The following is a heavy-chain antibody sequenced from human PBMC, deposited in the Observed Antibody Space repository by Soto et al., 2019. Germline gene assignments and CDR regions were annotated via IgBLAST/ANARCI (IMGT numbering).Heavy chain of an antibody. CDR1: GFTFSDYY. CDR2: ISSSSSYT. J-gene: IGHJ6*02. V-gene: IGHV3-11*06. D-gene: IGHD3-3*01. CDR3: SRVKFSISWVMDV. Sequence: GGSLRLSCAASGFTFSDYYMSWIRQAPGKGLEWVSYISSSSSYTNYADSVKGRFTISRDNAKNSLYLQMNSLRAEDTAVYYFSRVKFSISWVMDVCGQGTTVTVSS.